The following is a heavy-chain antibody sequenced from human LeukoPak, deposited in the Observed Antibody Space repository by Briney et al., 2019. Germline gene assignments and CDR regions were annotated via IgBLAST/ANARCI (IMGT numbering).Heavy chain of an antibody. V-gene: IGHV3-21*01. Sequence: GGSLRLSCAASGFTFSSYAMSWVRQAPGKGLEWVSSISSSSSYIYYADSVKGRFTISRDNAKNSLYLQMNSLRAEDTAVYYCARDYDFWSGYTEHDAFDIWGQGTMVTVSS. D-gene: IGHD3-3*01. CDR3: ARDYDFWSGYTEHDAFDI. CDR1: GFTFSSYA. CDR2: ISSSSSYI. J-gene: IGHJ3*02.